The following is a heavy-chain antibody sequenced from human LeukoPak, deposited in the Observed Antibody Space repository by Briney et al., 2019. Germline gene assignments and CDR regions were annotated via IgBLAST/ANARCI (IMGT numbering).Heavy chain of an antibody. J-gene: IGHJ2*01. CDR1: GGSIHNFY. Sequence: SETLSLTCTVSGGSIHNFYWSWIRLPPGKGLEWLGYIYYSGNTKYNPSLRGRVTISLDPSKQHFSLELTPLTPSDPGAYYCARGGWSLELCGRGTLGTVSS. D-gene: IGHD3-16*01. CDR3: ARGGWSLEL. V-gene: IGHV4-59*12. CDR2: IYYSGNT.